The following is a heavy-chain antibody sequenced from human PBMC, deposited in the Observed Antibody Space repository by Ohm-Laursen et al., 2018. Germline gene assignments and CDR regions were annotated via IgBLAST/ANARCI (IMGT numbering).Heavy chain of an antibody. D-gene: IGHD3-22*01. CDR1: GFMFSGYG. CDR2: ISYDGRNQ. J-gene: IGHJ6*02. CDR3: ARDSSGSFYYYYGMDV. Sequence: SLRLSCAASGFMFSGYGIHWVRQAPGRRLEWVAVISYDGRNQDYADSVKGRFTISRDNSKNTVDLQMNSLRAEDTAVYYCARDSSGSFYYYYGMDVWGQGTTVTVSS. V-gene: IGHV3-30*03.